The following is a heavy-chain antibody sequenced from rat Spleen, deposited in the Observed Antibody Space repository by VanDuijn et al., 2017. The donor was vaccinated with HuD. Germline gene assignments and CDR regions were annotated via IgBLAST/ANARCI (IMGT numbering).Heavy chain of an antibody. Sequence: QVHLKESGPGLVQSSQTLSLTCTVSGFSLTSYHVSWVRQPPGKGLEWIAAISSGGSTYYNSALKSRLSISRDTSKSQVFLKMNSMQTEDTAIYFCTGEDNYGDYWGQGVMVTVSS. CDR1: GFSLTSYH. D-gene: IGHD1-10*01. V-gene: IGHV2S12*01. J-gene: IGHJ2*01. CDR3: TGEDNYGDY. CDR2: ISSGGST.